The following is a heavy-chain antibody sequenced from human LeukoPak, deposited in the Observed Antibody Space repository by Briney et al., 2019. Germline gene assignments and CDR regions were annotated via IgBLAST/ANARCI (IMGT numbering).Heavy chain of an antibody. CDR1: GFTVSSNY. Sequence: GGSLRLSCAASGFTVSSNYMSWVRQAPGKGLEWVSVIYSGGSTYYADSVKGRFTISRDNSKNTLYLLMNSLRAEDTAVYYCASTVLWFGESRFDYWGQGTLVTVSS. D-gene: IGHD3-10*01. CDR2: IYSGGST. V-gene: IGHV3-66*02. CDR3: ASTVLWFGESRFDY. J-gene: IGHJ4*02.